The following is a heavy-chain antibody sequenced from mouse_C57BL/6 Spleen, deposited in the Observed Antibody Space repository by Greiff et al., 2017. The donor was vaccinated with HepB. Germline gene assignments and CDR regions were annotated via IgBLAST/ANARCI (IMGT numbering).Heavy chain of an antibody. CDR3: ALRYYAMDY. CDR1: GYAFSSSW. V-gene: IGHV1-82*01. J-gene: IGHJ4*01. Sequence: QVQLQQSGPELVKPGASVKISCKASGYAFSSSWMNWVKQRPGKGLEWIGRIYPGDGDTNYNGKFKGKSTLTVDKSSSTAYMQLSSLTSEDSAVYYWALRYYAMDYWGQGTSVTVSS. CDR2: IYPGDGDT.